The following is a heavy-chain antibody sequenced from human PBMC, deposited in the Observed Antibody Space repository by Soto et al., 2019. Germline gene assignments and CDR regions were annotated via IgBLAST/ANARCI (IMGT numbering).Heavy chain of an antibody. CDR2: IYWNEDK. CDR3: VHTVMVHTITGGHYFDY. Sequence: GSGPTLVNPTQTLTLTCTFSAFSLSTNGVGVGWIRQPPGKPLEWLAVIYWNEDKRYSRSLKSRLSITKDTSKNQVVLTMTTMDPVDTATYYCVHTVMVHTITGGHYFDYCGRGIMVTVYS. D-gene: IGHD2-8*01. CDR1: AFSLSTNGVG. J-gene: IGHJ4*02. V-gene: IGHV2-5*01.